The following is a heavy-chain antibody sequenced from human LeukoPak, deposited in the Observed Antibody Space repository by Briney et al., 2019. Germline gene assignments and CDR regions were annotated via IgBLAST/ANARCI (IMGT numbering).Heavy chain of an antibody. CDR1: GYSISSGYY. Sequence: SETLSLTCTVSGYSISSGYYWGWIRQPPGKGLEWIGSIYHSGNTYYNPSLKSRVTISGDTSKNQFSLKVTSVTAADTAVYYCSVTTGYWGQGTLVTVSS. CDR3: SVTTGY. D-gene: IGHD4-17*01. J-gene: IGHJ4*02. V-gene: IGHV4-38-2*02. CDR2: IYHSGNT.